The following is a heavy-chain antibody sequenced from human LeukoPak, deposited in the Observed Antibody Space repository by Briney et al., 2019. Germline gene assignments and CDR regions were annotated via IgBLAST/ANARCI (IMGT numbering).Heavy chain of an antibody. V-gene: IGHV4-59*08. Sequence: PSETLSLTCTVSGGSISSYYWSWIRQPPGKGLEWIAFIYSSGSTNYNPSLKSRVTISVDTSKNQFSLELSAVAAADTAVYYCARHSGLLYFDYWGQGNLVTVSS. CDR2: IYSSGST. D-gene: IGHD3-10*01. CDR3: ARHSGLLYFDY. CDR1: GGSISSYY. J-gene: IGHJ4*02.